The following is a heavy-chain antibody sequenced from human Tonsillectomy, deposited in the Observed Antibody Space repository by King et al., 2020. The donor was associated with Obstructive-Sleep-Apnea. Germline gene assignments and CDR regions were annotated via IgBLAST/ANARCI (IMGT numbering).Heavy chain of an antibody. Sequence: VQLQESGPGLVKPSETLSLTCSVSGDSISSNYWSWIRQPAGEGLEWVGRIYSDGSTNSNPSLKSRVTMSLDTSKNQFSLKLSSVTAADTAVYFCAREDRYSSGYYSLYYFDVWGQGTLVTVSS. CDR3: AREDRYSSGYYSLYYFDV. J-gene: IGHJ4*02. CDR1: GDSISSNY. CDR2: IYSDGST. V-gene: IGHV4-4*07. D-gene: IGHD3-22*01.